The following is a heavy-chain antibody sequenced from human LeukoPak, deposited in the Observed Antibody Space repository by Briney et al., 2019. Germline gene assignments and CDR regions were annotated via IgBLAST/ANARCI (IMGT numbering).Heavy chain of an antibody. CDR1: GYSISSGYY. V-gene: IGHV4-38-2*02. D-gene: IGHD3-22*01. CDR3: ARGLGGITMI. CDR2: IYHSGST. J-gene: IGHJ4*02. Sequence: SETLSLTCNVSGYSISSGYYWGWIRQPPGKGLEWIGEIYHSGSTNYNPSLKSRVTISVDKSKNQFSLKLSSVTAADTAVYYCARGLGGITMIWGQGTLVTVSS.